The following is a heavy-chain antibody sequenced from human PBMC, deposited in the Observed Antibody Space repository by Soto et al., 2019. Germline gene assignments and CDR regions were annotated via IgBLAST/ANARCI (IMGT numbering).Heavy chain of an antibody. CDR2: IYKSATT. CDR1: GDSISNLDYF. Sequence: SETLSLTCSVSGDSISNLDYFWAWIRQPPGQALECIGYIYKSATTYYNPSFESRVAISVDTSKSQFSLNVTSVTAADTAVYFCARGRYCLTGRCFPNWFDSWGQGAPVTVSS. J-gene: IGHJ5*01. V-gene: IGHV4-30-4*01. CDR3: ARGRYCLTGRCFPNWFDS. D-gene: IGHD7-27*01.